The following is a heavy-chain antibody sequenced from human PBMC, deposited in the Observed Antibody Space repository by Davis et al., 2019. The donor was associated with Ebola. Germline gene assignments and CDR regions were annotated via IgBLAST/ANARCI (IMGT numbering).Heavy chain of an antibody. V-gene: IGHV3-7*03. Sequence: GESLKIPCAASGFTLSSYWMSWVRQAPGKRLEWVANIKQDGSEKYYVDSVKGRFTISRDDAKNSLYLQMNSLRAEDTAVYYCATEPDLWGRGTLVTVSS. D-gene: IGHD1-14*01. J-gene: IGHJ2*01. CDR3: ATEPDL. CDR2: IKQDGSEK. CDR1: GFTLSSYW.